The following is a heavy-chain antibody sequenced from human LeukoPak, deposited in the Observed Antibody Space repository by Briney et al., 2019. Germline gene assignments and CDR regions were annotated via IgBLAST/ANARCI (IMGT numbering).Heavy chain of an antibody. CDR1: GGTFSSYA. J-gene: IGHJ4*02. V-gene: IGHV1-69*05. CDR2: IIPIFGTA. Sequence: SVKVSCKASGGTFSSYAISWVRQAPGQGLEWMGGIIPIFGTANYAQRFQGRVTITTDESTSTAYMELSSLRSEDTAVYYCAGAPSIAAPFDYWGQGTLVTVSS. D-gene: IGHD6-6*01. CDR3: AGAPSIAAPFDY.